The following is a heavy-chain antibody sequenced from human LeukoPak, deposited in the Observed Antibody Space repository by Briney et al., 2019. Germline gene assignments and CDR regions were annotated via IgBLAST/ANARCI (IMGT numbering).Heavy chain of an antibody. CDR2: ISSSSSTI. V-gene: IGHV3-48*04. Sequence: GGSLRLSCAASGFTFSSYSMNWVRQAPGKGLEWVSYISSSSSTIYYADSVKGRFTISRDNAKNSLYLQMNSLRAEDTAVYYCAREAVWGYNAFDIWGQGTMVTVSS. CDR1: GFTFSSYS. D-gene: IGHD5-18*01. CDR3: AREAVWGYNAFDI. J-gene: IGHJ3*02.